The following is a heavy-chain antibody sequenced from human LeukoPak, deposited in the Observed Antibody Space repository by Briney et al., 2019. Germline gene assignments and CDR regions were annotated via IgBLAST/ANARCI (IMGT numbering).Heavy chain of an antibody. J-gene: IGHJ4*02. V-gene: IGHV3-23*01. CDR1: GFTFSSYA. Sequence: GGSLRLSCAASGFTFSSYAMSWVRQAPGKGLEWVSAISGSGGSTYYADSVKGRFTISRDNFKNTLYLQMNSLRAEDTAVYYCIRDRGAYNLYDYWGQGTLVTVSS. CDR3: IRDRGAYNLYDY. CDR2: ISGSGGST. D-gene: IGHD5-24*01.